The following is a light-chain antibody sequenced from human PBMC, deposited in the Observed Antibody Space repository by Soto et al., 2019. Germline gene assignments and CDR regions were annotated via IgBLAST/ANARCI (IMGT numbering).Light chain of an antibody. V-gene: IGLV2-14*01. CDR1: SSDVGAYNF. CDR2: EVS. CDR3: SSQTASATVL. J-gene: IGLJ2*01. Sequence: QSALTQPASVSGSPGQSITISCTGTSSDVGAYNFVSWYQQFPGKAPKLMIYEVSNRPSGVSDRFSGSKSGNTASLIISSLRPEDEADYYCSSQTASATVLFGGGTKVTVL.